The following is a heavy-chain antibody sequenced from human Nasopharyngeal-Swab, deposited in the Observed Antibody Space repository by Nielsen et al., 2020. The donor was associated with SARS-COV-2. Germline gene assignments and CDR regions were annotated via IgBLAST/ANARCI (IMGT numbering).Heavy chain of an antibody. V-gene: IGHV4-38-2*02. CDR2: IYHSGST. J-gene: IGHJ6*03. CDR3: ARDGKYQVPDLSYYIDV. D-gene: IGHD2-2*01. Sequence: VRQMPGKGLEWIGSIYHSGSTYYNPSLKSRVTISVDTSKNQFSLKLSSVTAADTAVYYCARDGKYQVPDLSYYIDVWGKGTTVTVSS.